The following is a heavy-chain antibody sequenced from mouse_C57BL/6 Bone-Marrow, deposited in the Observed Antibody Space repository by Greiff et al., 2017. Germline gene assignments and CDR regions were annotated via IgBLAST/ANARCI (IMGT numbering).Heavy chain of an antibody. V-gene: IGHV1-81*01. CDR1: GYTFTSYG. D-gene: IGHD3-1*01. CDR2: IYPRSGNT. CDR3: AQLKYYFDD. Sequence: QVQLQQSGAELARPGASVKLSCKASGYTFTSYGISWVKQRTGQGLDWIGEIYPRSGNTYYNEKFKGKATLTADKSSSTAYMELRSLTSEDSAVYFCAQLKYYFDDWGQGTTLTVSS. J-gene: IGHJ2*01.